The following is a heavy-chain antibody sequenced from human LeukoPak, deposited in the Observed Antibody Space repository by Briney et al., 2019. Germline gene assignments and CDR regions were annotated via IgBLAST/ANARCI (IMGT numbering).Heavy chain of an antibody. V-gene: IGHV1-2*02. Sequence: GASVKVSCKASGYTFTGYYMHWVRQAPGQGLEWMGWINPNSGGTNYAQKFQGRVTMTRDTSISTAYMELSSLRSEDTAVYYCATFSPILYRNWFDPWGQGTLVTVSS. CDR2: INPNSGGT. CDR3: ATFSPILYRNWFDP. CDR1: GYTFTGYY. J-gene: IGHJ5*02. D-gene: IGHD4-11*01.